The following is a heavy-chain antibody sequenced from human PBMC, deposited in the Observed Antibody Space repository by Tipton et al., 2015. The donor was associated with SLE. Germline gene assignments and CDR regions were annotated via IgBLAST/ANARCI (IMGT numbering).Heavy chain of an antibody. D-gene: IGHD6-13*01. CDR3: ARDWWQQLVDY. CDR1: GFTSSSYS. V-gene: IGHV3-21*03. Sequence: GSLRLSCAASGFTSSSYSMNWVRQAPGKGLEWVSSISSSSSYIYYADSVKGRFTISRDNAKNSLYLQMNSLRAEDTAVYYCARDWWQQLVDYWGQGTLVTVSS. J-gene: IGHJ4*02. CDR2: ISSSSSYI.